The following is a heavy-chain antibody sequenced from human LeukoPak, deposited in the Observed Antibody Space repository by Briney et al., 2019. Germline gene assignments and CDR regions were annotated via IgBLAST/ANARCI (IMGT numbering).Heavy chain of an antibody. CDR1: GFTFSSYG. D-gene: IGHD3-22*01. CDR3: ARDSRPGYYYDSSGYSYFDY. Sequence: PGGSLRLSCAASGFTFSSYGMHWVRQAPGKGLEWVAVISYDGSNKYYADSVKGRFTISRDNSKNTLYLQMNSLRAEDTAVYYCARDSRPGYYYDSSGYSYFDYWGQGTLVTVSS. CDR2: ISYDGSNK. J-gene: IGHJ4*02. V-gene: IGHV3-30*03.